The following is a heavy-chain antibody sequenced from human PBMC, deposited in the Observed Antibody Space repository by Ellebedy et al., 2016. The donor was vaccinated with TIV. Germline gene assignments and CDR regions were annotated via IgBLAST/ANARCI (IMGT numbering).Heavy chain of an antibody. CDR2: IKQDGSEK. D-gene: IGHD1-1*01. Sequence: GESLKISCAGSGFSFGTYWMSWVRQAPGKGLEWVANIKQDGSEKYYVDSVKGRFTISRDNAKNSLYLQMNSLRAEDTAVYYCARLDNRGWFDDWGQGTPVDVSS. CDR1: GFSFGTYW. CDR3: ARLDNRGWFDD. V-gene: IGHV3-7*03. J-gene: IGHJ5*02.